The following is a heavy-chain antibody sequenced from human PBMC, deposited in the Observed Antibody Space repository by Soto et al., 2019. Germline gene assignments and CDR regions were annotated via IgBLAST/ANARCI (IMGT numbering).Heavy chain of an antibody. CDR1: GFTFSDYY. D-gene: IGHD5-12*01. CDR2: ISSSSYT. J-gene: IGHJ4*02. Sequence: GGSLRLSCAASGFTFSDYYMSWIRQAPGKGLEWVSYISSSSYTNYADSVKGRFTISRDNAKNSLYLQMNSLRAEDTAVYYCASSRLRFLFDSWGQGTLVTVSS. V-gene: IGHV3-11*06. CDR3: ASSRLRFLFDS.